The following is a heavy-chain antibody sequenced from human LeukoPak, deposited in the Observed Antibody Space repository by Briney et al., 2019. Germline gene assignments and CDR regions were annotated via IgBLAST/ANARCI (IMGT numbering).Heavy chain of an antibody. V-gene: IGHV1-46*01. CDR1: GYTFTSNY. Sequence: VASVKVSCKAFGYTFTSNYMHWVRQAPGQGPEWMGVISPSGGSTTYVQKFQGRVTLTRDMSTSTDYLELSSLRSEDTAVYYCARDNSVRDEAWWFNPWGQGTLVTVSS. CDR3: ARDNSVRDEAWWFNP. CDR2: ISPSGGST. D-gene: IGHD5-24*01. J-gene: IGHJ5*02.